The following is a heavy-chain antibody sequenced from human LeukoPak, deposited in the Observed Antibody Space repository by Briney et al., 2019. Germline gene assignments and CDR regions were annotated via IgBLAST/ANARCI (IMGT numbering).Heavy chain of an antibody. J-gene: IGHJ3*02. D-gene: IGHD2-2*01. V-gene: IGHV1-69*01. CDR1: GGTFSSYA. CDR3: ATPNCSSTSCYFTRASDI. CDR2: IIPIFGTA. Sequence: SVKVSCKASGGTFSSYAISWVRQAPGQGLEWMGGIIPIFGTANYAQKFQGRVTITADESTSTAYMELSSLRSEDTAVYYCATPNCSSTSCYFTRASDIWGQGTMVTVSS.